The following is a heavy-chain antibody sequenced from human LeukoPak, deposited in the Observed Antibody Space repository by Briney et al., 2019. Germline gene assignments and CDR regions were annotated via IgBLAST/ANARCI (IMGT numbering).Heavy chain of an antibody. CDR1: GFTFSAYW. CDR2: IKPDGSEI. D-gene: IGHD6-13*01. Sequence: GGSLRLSCAASGFTFSAYWMSWVRQAPGEGLEWVANIKPDGSEISYVDSVKGRFTLSRDNAKNLLYLQMDSLRAEDTAVYYCAREAPWYGQHYYFDYWGQGTLVSVSS. J-gene: IGHJ4*02. CDR3: AREAPWYGQHYYFDY. V-gene: IGHV3-7*01.